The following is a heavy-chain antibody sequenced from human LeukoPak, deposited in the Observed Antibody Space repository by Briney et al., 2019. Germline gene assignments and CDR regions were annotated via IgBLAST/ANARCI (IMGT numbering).Heavy chain of an antibody. CDR1: GFTVSSNY. Sequence: GGSLRLSCAASGFTVSSNYMSWVRQAPGKGLEWVSVIYSGGSTYYADSVKGRFTISRDNSKNTLYLQMNSLRAEDTAVYYCARDGPVVVPAAIGVGMDVWGQGTTVTVSS. CDR2: IYSGGST. CDR3: ARDGPVVVPAAIGVGMDV. J-gene: IGHJ6*02. D-gene: IGHD2-2*01. V-gene: IGHV3-53*01.